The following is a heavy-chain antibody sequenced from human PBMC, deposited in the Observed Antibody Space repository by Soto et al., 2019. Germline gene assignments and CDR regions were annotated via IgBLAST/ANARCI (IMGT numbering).Heavy chain of an antibody. D-gene: IGHD1-26*01. V-gene: IGHV1-18*01. CDR1: GYTFNTYG. CDR2: VSPYKDDT. CDR3: ARDPVGGNWFDP. J-gene: IGHJ5*02. Sequence: ASVKVSCKASGYTFNTYGITWVRQAPGQGLEWMGWVSPYKDDTKYSQRLQGRVTMTTDTSTSTAYMELRSLRSDDTAVYYCARDPVGGNWFDPWGQGTLVTVSS.